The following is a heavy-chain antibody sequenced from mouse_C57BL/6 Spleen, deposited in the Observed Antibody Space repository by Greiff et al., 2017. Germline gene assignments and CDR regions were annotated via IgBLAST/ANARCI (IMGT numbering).Heavy chain of an antibody. J-gene: IGHJ4*01. Sequence: QVQLQQPGAELVRPGTSVKLSCKASGYTFTSYWMHWVKQRPGQGLEWIGVIDPSDSYTNYNQKFKGKATLTVDTSSSTAYMQLSSLTSEDSAVYYCARRGGSSHAMDYWGQGTSVTVSS. D-gene: IGHD1-1*01. CDR3: ARRGGSSHAMDY. CDR1: GYTFTSYW. CDR2: IDPSDSYT. V-gene: IGHV1-59*01.